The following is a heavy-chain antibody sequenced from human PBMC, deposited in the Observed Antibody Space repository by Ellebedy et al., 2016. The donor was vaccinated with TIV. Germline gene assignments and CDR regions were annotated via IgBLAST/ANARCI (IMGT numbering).Heavy chain of an antibody. J-gene: IGHJ4*02. D-gene: IGHD1-26*01. CDR1: GYTFTGYY. V-gene: IGHV1-2*02. Sequence: ASVKVSCKASGYTFTGYYMHWVRQAPGQGLEWMGWINPNSGGTNYAQKFQGRVTMTRDTSISTAYMELSRLRSDDTAVYYCARDPPLEEGALPEYYFDYWGQGTLVTVSS. CDR3: ARDPPLEEGALPEYYFDY. CDR2: INPNSGGT.